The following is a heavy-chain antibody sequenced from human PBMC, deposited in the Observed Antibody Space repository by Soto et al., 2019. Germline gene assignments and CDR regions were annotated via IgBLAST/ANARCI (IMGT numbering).Heavy chain of an antibody. V-gene: IGHV1-3*01. J-gene: IGHJ4*02. CDR3: ARDLVPGYTGFSDY. CDR2: INAGNGNT. D-gene: IGHD5-12*01. Sequence: ASVKVSCKASGYTFTSYAMHWVRQAPGQRLEWMGWINAGNGNTKYSQKFQGRVSMTTDTSSSTAYMELSSLRSEDTAVYYCARDLVPGYTGFSDYWGQGTLVTVSS. CDR1: GYTFTSYA.